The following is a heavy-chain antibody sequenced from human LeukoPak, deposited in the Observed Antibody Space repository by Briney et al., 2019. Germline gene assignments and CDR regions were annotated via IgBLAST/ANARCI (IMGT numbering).Heavy chain of an antibody. CDR3: ARRGKPNAFDL. J-gene: IGHJ3*01. CDR2: LWYDGTNE. D-gene: IGHD3-16*01. CDR1: GFTFNNYG. Sequence: GRSLRLSCAASGFTFNNYGMHWVRQAPGRGLEWVALLWYDGTNENYADSVKGRFTISRDNSKNTMYLQMNNLRAEDTAVYYCARRGKPNAFDLWGQGTMVNVSS. V-gene: IGHV3-33*01.